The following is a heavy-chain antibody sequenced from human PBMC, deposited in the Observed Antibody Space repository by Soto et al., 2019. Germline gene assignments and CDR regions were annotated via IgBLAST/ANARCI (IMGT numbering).Heavy chain of an antibody. J-gene: IGHJ5*02. CDR2: IIPIFGTA. D-gene: IGHD2-21*02. CDR3: ARGSGGGDPMGKFDP. CDR1: GGTFSSYA. V-gene: IGHV1-69*12. Sequence: QVQLVQSGAEVKKPGSSVKVSCKASGGTFSSYAISWVRQAPGQGLEWMGGIIPIFGTANYAQKFQGRVTITADESTSKASMELSRLSSGDTAVYDCARGSGGGDPMGKFDPWGQGTLVTVSS.